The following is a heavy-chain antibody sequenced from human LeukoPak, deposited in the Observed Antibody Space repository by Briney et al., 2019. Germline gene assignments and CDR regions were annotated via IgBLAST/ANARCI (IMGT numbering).Heavy chain of an antibody. J-gene: IGHJ4*02. CDR1: GFTFGDYV. CDR3: TNSGYSYGQYYFDY. D-gene: IGHD5-18*01. CDR2: IRSKAYGGTT. V-gene: IGHV3-49*04. Sequence: PGRSLRLSCTAFGFTFGDYVMSWVRQAPGKGLEWVGFIRSKAYGGTTEYAASVKGRFTISRDDSKSIVYLQMNSLKSEDTAVYYCTNSGYSYGQYYFDYWGQGTPVTVSS.